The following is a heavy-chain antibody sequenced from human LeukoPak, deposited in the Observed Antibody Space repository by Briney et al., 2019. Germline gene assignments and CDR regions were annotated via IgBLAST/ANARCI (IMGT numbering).Heavy chain of an antibody. V-gene: IGHV3-23*01. D-gene: IGHD2-15*01. CDR2: ISGSGGST. Sequence: GGSLRLSCAASGFIFSSYVMSWVRQAPGKGLEWVSGISGSGGSTYFADSVRGRFTISRDNSKNTLYLQTNSLRAEDTAVYYCAKGIRFCSGGSCYSQSVFDVWGQGTTVTVSS. J-gene: IGHJ6*02. CDR3: AKGIRFCSGGSCYSQSVFDV. CDR1: GFIFSSYV.